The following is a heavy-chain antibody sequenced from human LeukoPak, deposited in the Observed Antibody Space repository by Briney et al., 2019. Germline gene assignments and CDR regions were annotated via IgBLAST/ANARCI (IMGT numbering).Heavy chain of an antibody. CDR1: GFTFSSYS. CDR3: ARPFIAGAGTDY. J-gene: IGHJ4*02. V-gene: IGHV3-21*01. CDR2: ISSSSSYI. D-gene: IGHD6-13*01. Sequence: PGGSLRLSCAASGFTFSSYSMNWVRQAPGKGLEWVSSISSSSSYIYYADSVKGRFTISRDNAKNSLYLQMNSLRAEDTAVYYCARPFIAGAGTDYWGQGTLVTVSS.